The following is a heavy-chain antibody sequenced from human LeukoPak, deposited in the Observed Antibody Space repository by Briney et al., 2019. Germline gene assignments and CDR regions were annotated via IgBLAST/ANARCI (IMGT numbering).Heavy chain of an antibody. CDR3: ARDSRAEAQDY. J-gene: IGHJ4*02. CDR1: GFTFSSYD. V-gene: IGHV3-13*01. CDR2: IGTAGDT. Sequence: QSGGSLRLSCAASGFTFSSYDMHWVRQATGKGLEWVSAIGTAGDTYYPGSVKGRFTISRDNSKNTLYLQMNSLRAEDTAVYYCARDSRAEAQDYWGQGTLVTVSS.